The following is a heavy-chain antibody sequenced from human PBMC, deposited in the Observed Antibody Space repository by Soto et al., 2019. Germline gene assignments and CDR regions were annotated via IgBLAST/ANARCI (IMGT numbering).Heavy chain of an antibody. CDR2: IYYSGST. Sequence: SEPSLTCTASGGSISSYYWSWIRQPPGKGLEWIGYIYYSGSTNYNPSRKSRVTISVDTSKNQFSLKLRSVTAADTAVYYFARAYGDYRWGSYSYGMDVWGQGTTVTVSS. V-gene: IGHV4-59*01. J-gene: IGHJ6*02. CDR1: GGSISSYY. D-gene: IGHD4-17*01. CDR3: ARAYGDYRWGSYSYGMDV.